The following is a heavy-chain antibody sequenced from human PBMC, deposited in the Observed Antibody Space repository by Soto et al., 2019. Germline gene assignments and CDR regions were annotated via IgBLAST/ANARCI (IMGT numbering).Heavy chain of an antibody. CDR1: GYTFTSYY. Sequence: ASVKVSCKASGYTFTSYYMHWVRQAPGQGLEWMGIINPSGGSTSYAQKFQGRVTMTRDTSTSTVYMELSSLRSEDTAVYYCAREMFGELAYYYYYGMDVWGQGTTVTVSS. V-gene: IGHV1-46*03. D-gene: IGHD3-10*02. CDR3: AREMFGELAYYYYYGMDV. CDR2: INPSGGST. J-gene: IGHJ6*02.